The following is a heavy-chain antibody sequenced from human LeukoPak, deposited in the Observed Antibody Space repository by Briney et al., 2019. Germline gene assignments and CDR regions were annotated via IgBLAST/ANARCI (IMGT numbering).Heavy chain of an antibody. CDR1: GFTFDDYA. CDR2: ISWNSGSI. J-gene: IGHJ4*02. D-gene: IGHD4-17*01. CDR3: TTDLWWATVTTGDY. Sequence: GGSLRLSCAASGFTFDDYAMHWVRQAPGKGLEWVSGISWNSGSIGYADSVEGRFTISRDNAKNSLYLQMNSLRAEDTAVYYCTTDLWWATVTTGDYWGQGTLVTVSS. V-gene: IGHV3-9*01.